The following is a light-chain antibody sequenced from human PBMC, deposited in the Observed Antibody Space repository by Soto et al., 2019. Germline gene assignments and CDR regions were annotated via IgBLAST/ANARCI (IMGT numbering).Light chain of an antibody. J-gene: IGLJ1*01. Sequence: QSALTQPASVSGSPGQSITISCTGTSSDVGGYNYVSWYQQNPGKAPKLMIFDVSDRPSGVSNRFSGSTSGNTASLTISGLQAEDEADYYCSSYTSSSTRVFGTGTKLTVL. CDR1: SSDVGGYNY. CDR2: DVS. CDR3: SSYTSSSTRV. V-gene: IGLV2-14*01.